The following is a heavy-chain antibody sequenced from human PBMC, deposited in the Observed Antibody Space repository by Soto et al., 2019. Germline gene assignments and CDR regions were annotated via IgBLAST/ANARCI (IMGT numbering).Heavy chain of an antibody. D-gene: IGHD3-3*01. CDR1: GYTITLYV. J-gene: IGHJ4*02. Sequence: QVPLVQSGAEVKKPGASVKISCKASGYTITLYVMHWVRQAPGQRLEWMGWINDANGNTKHSQKFQGRVTFTRDKSASTGYMELSTLNSADTAVYYCARDQRRDYDFWSGYSQGFDYWGQGTPVTVSS. CDR3: ARDQRRDYDFWSGYSQGFDY. V-gene: IGHV1-3*01. CDR2: INDANGNT.